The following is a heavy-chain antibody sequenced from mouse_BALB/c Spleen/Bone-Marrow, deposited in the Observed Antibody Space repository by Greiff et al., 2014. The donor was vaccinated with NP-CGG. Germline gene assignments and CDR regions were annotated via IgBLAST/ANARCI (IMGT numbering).Heavy chain of an antibody. CDR2: INPYNGDS. CDR3: ARVTTDWYFDV. Sequence: VQLKQSGPELVKPGASVKISCKASGYSFTGYFMNWVIQSHGKSLEWIGRINPYNGDSFYNQKFKGKATLTVDKSSSTAHMELRSLASEDSAVYYCARVTTDWYFDVWGAGTRSPSPQ. CDR1: GYSFTGYF. V-gene: IGHV1-20*02. J-gene: IGHJ1*01. D-gene: IGHD1-1*01.